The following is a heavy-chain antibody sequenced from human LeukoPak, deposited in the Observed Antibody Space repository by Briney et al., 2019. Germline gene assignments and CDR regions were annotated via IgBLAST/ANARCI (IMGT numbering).Heavy chain of an antibody. CDR1: GYSISSGYY. Sequence: SETLSLTCTVSGYSISSGYYWGWIRQPPGKGLEWIGSIYHSGSTNYNPSLKSRVTISVDTSKNQFSLKLSSVTAADTAVYYCARVGYDYVWGSTAPRWDFDYWGQGTLVTVSS. CDR2: IYHSGST. J-gene: IGHJ4*02. V-gene: IGHV4-38-2*02. CDR3: ARVGYDYVWGSTAPRWDFDY. D-gene: IGHD3-16*01.